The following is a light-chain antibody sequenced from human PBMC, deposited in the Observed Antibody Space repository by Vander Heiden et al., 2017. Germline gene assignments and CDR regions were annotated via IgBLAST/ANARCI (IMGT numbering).Light chain of an antibody. V-gene: IGLV1-47*01. CDR2: RNN. CDR3: AAWDDSLSGPHVV. Sequence: QSVLTQPPSASGPPGQRVTISCSGSSSNIGSNYVYWYQQLPGTAPKLLIYRNNQRPSGVPDRFSGSKSGTSDSLAISGLRSEDEADYYCAAWDDSLSGPHVVFGGGTKLTVL. J-gene: IGLJ2*01. CDR1: SSNIGSNY.